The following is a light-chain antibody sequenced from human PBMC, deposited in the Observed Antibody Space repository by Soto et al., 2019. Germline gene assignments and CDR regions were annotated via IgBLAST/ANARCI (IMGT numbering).Light chain of an antibody. CDR2: DAS. Sequence: GDRVTITCRASQGISSALAWYQQKPGKAPKLLIYDASSLESGVPSRFSGSGSGTDFTLTISSLQPEDFATYYCQQFNSYPLTTFGQGTRLEIK. CDR3: QQFNSYPLTT. J-gene: IGKJ5*01. CDR1: QGISSA. V-gene: IGKV1-13*02.